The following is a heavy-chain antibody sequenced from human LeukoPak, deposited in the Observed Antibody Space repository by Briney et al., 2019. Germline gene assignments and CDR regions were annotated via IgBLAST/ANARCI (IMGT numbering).Heavy chain of an antibody. CDR3: ARKFLGSRGYYFDY. D-gene: IGHD3-10*01. Sequence: GSVKVSCKASGDTFSSYGFSWVRQAPGQGLEWMGWISPYNANTNYAQKLQGRVTMTRNTSISTAYMELSSLRSEDTAVYYCARKFLGSRGYYFDYWGQGTLVTVSS. J-gene: IGHJ4*02. CDR2: ISPYNANT. V-gene: IGHV1-18*01. CDR1: GDTFSSYG.